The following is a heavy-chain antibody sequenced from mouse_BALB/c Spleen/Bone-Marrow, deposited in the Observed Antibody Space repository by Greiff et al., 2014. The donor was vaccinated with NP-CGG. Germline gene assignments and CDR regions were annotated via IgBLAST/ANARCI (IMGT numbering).Heavy chain of an antibody. D-gene: IGHD1-1*01. Sequence: QVQLQQPGAELVRPGASVTLSCKASGYTFTDYEMHWVKQTPVHGLEWIGAIDPETGGTAYNQKFKGKATLTADKSSSTAYMELRGLTSEDSAVYYCTREGYYGSSPAWFAYWGQGTLVTVSA. CDR2: IDPETGGT. CDR1: GYTFTDYE. CDR3: TREGYYGSSPAWFAY. V-gene: IGHV1-15*01. J-gene: IGHJ3*01.